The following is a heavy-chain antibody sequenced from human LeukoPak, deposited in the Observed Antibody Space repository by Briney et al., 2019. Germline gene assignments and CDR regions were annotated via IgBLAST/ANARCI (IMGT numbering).Heavy chain of an antibody. CDR3: ARQAAAGSLYYYYYYMDV. V-gene: IGHV4-34*01. CDR1: GGSFSGYY. D-gene: IGHD6-13*01. CDR2: INHSGST. J-gene: IGHJ6*03. Sequence: SETLSLTCAVYGGSFSGYYWSWIRQPPGKGLEWIGEINHSGSTNYNPSLKSRVTISVDTSKNQFSLKLSSVTAADTAVYYCARQAAAGSLYYYYYYMDVWGKGTTVTISS.